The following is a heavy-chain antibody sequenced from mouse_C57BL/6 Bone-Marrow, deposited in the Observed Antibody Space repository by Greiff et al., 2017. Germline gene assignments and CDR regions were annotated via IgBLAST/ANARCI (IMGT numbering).Heavy chain of an antibody. CDR1: GFSLTSYG. CDR3: DKNWNGYYGYYAMDY. CDR2: LWSGGST. V-gene: IGHV2-4*01. D-gene: IGHD2-3*01. Sequence: QVQLQQSGPGLVQPSQSLSITCTVSGFSLTSYGVHWVRQPPGQGLEWLGVLWSGGSTVYNAAFISRLDISKDNSKSQVFFKMNRLQADDSAIYYCDKNWNGYYGYYAMDYWGQGTSVTVSS. J-gene: IGHJ4*01.